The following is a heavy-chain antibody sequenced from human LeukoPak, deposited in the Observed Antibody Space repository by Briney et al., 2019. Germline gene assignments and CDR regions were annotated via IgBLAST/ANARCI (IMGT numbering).Heavy chain of an antibody. CDR3: SRHRPEGSYPLDS. CDR2: IYSTGST. CDR1: GGSISNYY. V-gene: IGHV4-59*08. J-gene: IGHJ4*02. Sequence: SETLSLTCTVSGGSISNYYWSWLRQPPGKGLEWIGHIYSTGSTTYSPSLKSRVIMSADTSKNQFSLKVTSVTAADTAVYYCSRHRPEGSYPLDSWGQGALVTVSS.